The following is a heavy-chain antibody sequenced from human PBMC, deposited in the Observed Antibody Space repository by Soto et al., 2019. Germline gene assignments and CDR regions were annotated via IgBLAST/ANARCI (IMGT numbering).Heavy chain of an antibody. CDR2: IVVGSGNT. CDR3: AADPGGSYYPYYYYGMDV. J-gene: IGHJ6*02. V-gene: IGHV1-58*01. Sequence: GASVKVSCKASGFTLSSSAVQWVRQARGQRLEWIGWIVVGSGNTNYAQKFQERVTITRDMSTSTAYMELSSLRSEDTAVYYCAADPGGSYYPYYYYGMDVWGQGTTVTVSS. D-gene: IGHD1-26*01. CDR1: GFTLSSSA.